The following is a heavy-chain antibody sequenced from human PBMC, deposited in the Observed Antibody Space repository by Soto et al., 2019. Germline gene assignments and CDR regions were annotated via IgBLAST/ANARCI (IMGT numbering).Heavy chain of an antibody. V-gene: IGHV1-3*01. D-gene: IGHD3-16*01. J-gene: IGHJ5*02. CDR2: INAGNHHT. CDR1: GYPFTRSA. Sequence: ASVKVSCKASGYPFTRSAIHWLRQAPGQRLEWMGCINAGNHHTKYSQKFQGRVSITTDTSASTAFMDLSSLTSEDTAVYYCASPHPHSNWNNSYTNNWFDPWGQGTLVTVSS. CDR3: ASPHPHSNWNNSYTNNWFDP.